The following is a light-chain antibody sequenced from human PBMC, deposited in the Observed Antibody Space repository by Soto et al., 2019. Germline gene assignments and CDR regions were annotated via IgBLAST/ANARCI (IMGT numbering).Light chain of an antibody. CDR1: SSNIGAGYD. V-gene: IGLV1-40*01. J-gene: IGLJ2*01. Sequence: VVTQPPSVSGAPGQRVTISCTGSSSNIGAGYDVHWYQQLPGTAPKLLVYGYNNRPSGVPDRFSVSKSGTSASLTITGLQTEDEADYYCQSYDSSLSAWVFGGGTKLTVL. CDR2: GYN. CDR3: QSYDSSLSAWV.